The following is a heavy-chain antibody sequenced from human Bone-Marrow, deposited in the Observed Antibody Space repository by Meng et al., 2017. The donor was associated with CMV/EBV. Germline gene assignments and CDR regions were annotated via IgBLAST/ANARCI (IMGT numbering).Heavy chain of an antibody. CDR3: ARDPSDAVTGGFNGDYGMDF. D-gene: IGHD6-19*01. CDR2: ISSSSSYI. V-gene: IGHV3-21*01. J-gene: IGHJ6*02. Sequence: GGSLRLSCAASGFTFSSYSMNWVRQAPGKGLEWVSSISSSSSYIYYADSVRGRFTISRDNAKNSLYLQMNSLRAEDTAVYYCARDPSDAVTGGFNGDYGMDFWGQGTTVTVSS. CDR1: GFTFSSYS.